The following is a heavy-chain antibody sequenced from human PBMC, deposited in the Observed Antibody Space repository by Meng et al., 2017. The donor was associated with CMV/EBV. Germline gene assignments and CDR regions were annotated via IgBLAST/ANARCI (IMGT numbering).Heavy chain of an antibody. CDR2: ISGSGGST. J-gene: IGHJ4*02. V-gene: IGHV3-23*01. CDR3: AKDRRSSTSCYTDLPY. D-gene: IGHD2-2*02. Sequence: GESLKISCAASGFTFSSYAMSWVRQAPGKGLEWVSAISGSGGSTYYADSVKGRFTISRDNSKNTLYLQMNSLRAEDTAVYYCAKDRRSSTSCYTDLPYWGQGTLVTVSS. CDR1: GFTFSSYA.